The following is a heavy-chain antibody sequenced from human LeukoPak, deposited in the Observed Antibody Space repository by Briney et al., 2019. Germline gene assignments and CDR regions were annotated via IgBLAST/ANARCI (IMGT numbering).Heavy chain of an antibody. D-gene: IGHD3-10*01. Sequence: PSETLSLTCTVSGGSISSYYWSWIRQPAGKGLEWIGRIYTSGSTNYNPSLKSRVTISVDTSKNQFSLKLSSVTAADTAVYYCARVKVLWFGELLMYYYGMDVWGQGTTVTVSS. CDR3: ARVKVLWFGELLMYYYGMDV. V-gene: IGHV4-4*07. CDR2: IYTSGST. J-gene: IGHJ6*02. CDR1: GGSISSYY.